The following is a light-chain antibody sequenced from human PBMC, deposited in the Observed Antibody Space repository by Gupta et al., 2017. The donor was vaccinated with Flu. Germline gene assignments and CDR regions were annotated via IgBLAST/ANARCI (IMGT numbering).Light chain of an antibody. Sequence: ETVMTQSPATLSVSPGESATLSCRASQSVRNNYLGWYQQKPGQAPRLLIYGGSTGATGVPARFSGSGSGTEFTLTISSLQSEDFAVYFCQQDSSWPLTFGGGTKVEIK. J-gene: IGKJ4*01. V-gene: IGKV3-15*01. CDR2: GGS. CDR1: QSVRNN. CDR3: QQDSSWPLT.